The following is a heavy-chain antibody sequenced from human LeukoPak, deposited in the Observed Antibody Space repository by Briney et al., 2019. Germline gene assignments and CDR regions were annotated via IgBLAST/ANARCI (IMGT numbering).Heavy chain of an antibody. J-gene: IGHJ6*03. CDR1: GYTFTSYG. V-gene: IGHV1-18*01. CDR2: ISAYNGNT. CDR3: ARVGRWYYYGSGSPYYYMDV. Sequence: ASVKVSCKASGYTFTSYGISWVRQAPGQGLEWMGWISAYNGNTNYAQKLQGRVTMTTDTSTSIAYMELRSLRSDDTAVYYCARVGRWYYYGSGSPYYYMDVWGKGTTVTVSS. D-gene: IGHD3-10*01.